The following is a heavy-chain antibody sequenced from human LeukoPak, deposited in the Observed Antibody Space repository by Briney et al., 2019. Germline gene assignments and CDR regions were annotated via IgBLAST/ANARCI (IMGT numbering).Heavy chain of an antibody. CDR2: IYYSGST. V-gene: IGHV4-59*01. CDR3: ARDAGRGYDFWSGYYDSSISYYMDV. CDR1: GGSICIYY. Sequence: SETLSLTCTVSGGSICIYYWSWIRQPPGKGLEWIGYIYYSGSTNYNPSLKSRVTISVDTSKNQFSLKLSSVTAADTAVYYCARDAGRGYDFWSGYYDSSISYYMDVWGKGTTVTVSS. D-gene: IGHD3-3*01. J-gene: IGHJ6*03.